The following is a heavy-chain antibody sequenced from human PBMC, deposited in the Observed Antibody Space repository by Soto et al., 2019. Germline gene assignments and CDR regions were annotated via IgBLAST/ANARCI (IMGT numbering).Heavy chain of an antibody. D-gene: IGHD2-15*01. Sequence: EVQLVESGGVLVQPGGSLRLSCAASGFIFSSSWMHWVRQVPGKGLVWVSRINSDGSITNYADSVKGRFTISRDNAKNTLYLQMNSLRAEDTAVYYCVRALVGADDYWGQGTLATVSS. CDR1: GFIFSSSW. CDR2: INSDGSIT. J-gene: IGHJ4*02. CDR3: VRALVGADDY. V-gene: IGHV3-74*01.